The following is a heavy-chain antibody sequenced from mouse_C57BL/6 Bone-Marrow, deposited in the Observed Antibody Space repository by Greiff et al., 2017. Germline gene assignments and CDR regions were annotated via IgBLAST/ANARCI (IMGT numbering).Heavy chain of an antibody. CDR1: GYAFSSSL. D-gene: IGHD1-1*01. V-gene: IGHV1-82*01. CDR2: IYPGAGDT. J-gene: IGHJ2*01. Sequence: QVQLQQSGPELVKPGASVKISCKASGYAFSSSLMTWVKQRPGKGLEWIGRIYPGAGDTNYNGKFKGKATLTADKSSSTAYMQLSSLTSEDAAVYVCARATIVGGDYWGQGTTITVSS. CDR3: ARATIVGGDY.